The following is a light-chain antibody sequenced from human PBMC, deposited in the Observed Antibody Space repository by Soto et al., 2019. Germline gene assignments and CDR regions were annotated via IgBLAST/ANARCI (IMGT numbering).Light chain of an antibody. J-gene: IGLJ1*01. Sequence: QSVLTQPASVSGSPRQSITISCTGTGSDVGGYKYVSWYQQHPGKAPKLIIYEVSNRPSGVSNRFSGSKSGNTASLTISGLQPEDEADYYCSSYTSGSTTVFGTGTKVTVL. V-gene: IGLV2-14*01. CDR2: EVS. CDR3: SSYTSGSTTV. CDR1: GSDVGGYKY.